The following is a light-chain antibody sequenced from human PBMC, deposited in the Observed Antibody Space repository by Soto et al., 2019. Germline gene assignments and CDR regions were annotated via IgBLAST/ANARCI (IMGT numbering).Light chain of an antibody. CDR2: DVS. CDR1: SSDVGGYDF. V-gene: IGLV2-14*01. Sequence: QSALTQPASVSGSPGQSITISCTGTSSDVGGYDFVSWYQQRPGKAPKLIIYDVSNRPSGVSNRFSGSKSGNTASLTISGLQAEDEADYYCTSYTRSDIGVFDGGTKLTVL. CDR3: TSYTRSDIGV. J-gene: IGLJ3*02.